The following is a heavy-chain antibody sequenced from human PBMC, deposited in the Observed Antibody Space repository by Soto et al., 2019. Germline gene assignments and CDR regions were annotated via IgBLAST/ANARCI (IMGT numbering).Heavy chain of an antibody. CDR3: EEGGAWSFNFVH. V-gene: IGHV3-23*01. CDR1: GFTFSSYA. Sequence: PGGSLRLSCAASGFTFSSYAMSWVRQAPGKGLEWVSGISLSGGNTYYADSVKGRFTISRDNSKNTLYLQMNNLRAEDTAVYYCEEGGAWSFNFVHWGQGTQVTVSS. J-gene: IGHJ4*02. D-gene: IGHD2-21*01. CDR2: ISLSGGNT.